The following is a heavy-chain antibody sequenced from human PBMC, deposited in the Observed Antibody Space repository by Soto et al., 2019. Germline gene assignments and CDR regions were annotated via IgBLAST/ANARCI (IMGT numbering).Heavy chain of an antibody. CDR1: GFTFSGFA. V-gene: IGHV3-30-3*01. Sequence: PGGSLRLSCAASGFTFSGFAIHWVRQAPGKGLEWVSTVSFDGSNEYYADSVKGRFTISRDNSKNTLSLQVNSLRAEDTAVYYCARDQRYCSGGTCYSGHAFDIWGQGTMVPVSS. CDR3: ARDQRYCSGGTCYSGHAFDI. CDR2: VSFDGSNE. J-gene: IGHJ3*02. D-gene: IGHD2-15*01.